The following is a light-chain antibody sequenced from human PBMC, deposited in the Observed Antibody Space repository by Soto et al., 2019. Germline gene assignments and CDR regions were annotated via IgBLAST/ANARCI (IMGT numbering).Light chain of an antibody. Sequence: QSVLTQPPSVSGAPGQRVTISCTGSSSNIGAGYDVHWYQQLPGTAPKRLMYGNSNRPSGVPDRFSGSKSGTSASLAITGLQAEDEADYYSQSYDSSLSVVFGGGTKLTVL. CDR1: SSNIGAGYD. CDR2: GNS. J-gene: IGLJ2*01. CDR3: QSYDSSLSVV. V-gene: IGLV1-40*01.